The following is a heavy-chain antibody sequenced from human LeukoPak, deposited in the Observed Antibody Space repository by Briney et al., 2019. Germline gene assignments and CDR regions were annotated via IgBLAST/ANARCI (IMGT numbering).Heavy chain of an antibody. CDR3: ARVDRYHYYLDV. V-gene: IGHV1-69*05. J-gene: IGHJ6*03. CDR2: IMPLFNTA. Sequence: SVKVSCKASGGTFSSYSITWVRQAPGQGLEWMGGIMPLFNTANYAQQFQGRVTITTDESTSTAYMELSSLRFEDTAMHYCARVDRYHYYLDVWGKGTTVTVSS. CDR1: GGTFSSYS.